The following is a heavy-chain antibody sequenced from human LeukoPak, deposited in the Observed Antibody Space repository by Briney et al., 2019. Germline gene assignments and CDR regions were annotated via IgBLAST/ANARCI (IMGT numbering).Heavy chain of an antibody. CDR3: TRQWHAPREY. V-gene: IGHV3-74*03. Sequence: GGSLRLSCAASGFIFSSYWMHWVRQKPGEGPLWLSRINCDGTSTAYAHSVQGRFIISTDNAKNTLYLQMNSLRVDDTAVYYCTRQWHAPREYWGLGTVVTVSS. CDR1: GFIFSSYW. J-gene: IGHJ4*02. D-gene: IGHD6-19*01. CDR2: INCDGTST.